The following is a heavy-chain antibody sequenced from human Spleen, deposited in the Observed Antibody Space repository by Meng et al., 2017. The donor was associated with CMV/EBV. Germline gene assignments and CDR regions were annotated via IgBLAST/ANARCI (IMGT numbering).Heavy chain of an antibody. Sequence: SETLSLTCTVSRGSISSSVYFWGWIRQPPGKGLEWIGSIYYGGSTYYNSSLRSRVTMSVDTSKNQFSLKLSSVTAADTAVYYCTRGARAYGMDVWGQGTAVTVSS. CDR2: IYYGGST. CDR3: TRGARAYGMDV. V-gene: IGHV4-39*07. CDR1: RGSISSSVYF. J-gene: IGHJ6*02.